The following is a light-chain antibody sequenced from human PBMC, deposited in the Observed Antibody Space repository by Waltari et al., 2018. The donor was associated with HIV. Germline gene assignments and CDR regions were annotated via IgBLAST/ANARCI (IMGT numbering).Light chain of an antibody. CDR2: DVS. V-gene: IGLV2-23*02. J-gene: IGLJ3*02. CDR1: SSDVGTYDL. CDR3: WAFSGSRLSWV. Sequence: QSALTQPASVSGSPGQSITVSCTGTSSDVGTYDLVSWYQHLPGKAPKLIIHDVSKRPSGVSSRFSGAKSGNTASLTISGLQAEDDSLYYCWAFSGSRLSWVFGGGTTVTVL.